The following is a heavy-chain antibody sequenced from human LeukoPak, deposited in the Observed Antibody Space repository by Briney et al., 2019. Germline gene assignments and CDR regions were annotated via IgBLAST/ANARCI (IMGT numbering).Heavy chain of an antibody. V-gene: IGHV1-8*03. CDR2: MTPNSVHT. CDR1: GFTFSNYN. J-gene: IGHJ3*02. Sequence: ASVKVSCKASGFTFSNYNINWVRQASGQGLEWMGRMTPNSVHTDFAQKFQGRVSITSSFSKNTAYMELSSLRSEDTAVYYCARSLTDEVDAFDSWRQGTNDTDPS. CDR3: ARSLTDEVDAFDS.